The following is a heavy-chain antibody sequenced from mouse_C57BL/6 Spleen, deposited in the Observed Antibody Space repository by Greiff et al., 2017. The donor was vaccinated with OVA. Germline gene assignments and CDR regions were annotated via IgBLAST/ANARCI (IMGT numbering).Heavy chain of an antibody. D-gene: IGHD2-1*01. CDR2: INPNNGGT. CDR3: ASIYYGNYGYFDY. CDR1: GYTFTDYY. V-gene: IGHV1-26*01. J-gene: IGHJ2*01. Sequence: EVQLQQSGPELVKPGASVKISCKASGYTFTDYYMNWVKQSHGKSLEWIGDINPNNGGTSYNQKFKGTATLTVDKSSSTAYMELRSLTSEDSAVYYCASIYYGNYGYFDYWGQGTTLTVSS.